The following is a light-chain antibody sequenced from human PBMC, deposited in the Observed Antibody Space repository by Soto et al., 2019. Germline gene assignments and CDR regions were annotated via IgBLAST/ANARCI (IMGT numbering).Light chain of an antibody. Sequence: DIPLTQSPSFLSASVGDRVTITCRASQDISNYLAWYQQKPGKAPKLLIYAASTLQSGVPSRFSGSGSGTDSTLTITSLQPEDFATYYCLQLNSYPSTFGQGTKREIK. J-gene: IGKJ2*01. CDR2: AAS. CDR3: LQLNSYPST. V-gene: IGKV1-9*01. CDR1: QDISNY.